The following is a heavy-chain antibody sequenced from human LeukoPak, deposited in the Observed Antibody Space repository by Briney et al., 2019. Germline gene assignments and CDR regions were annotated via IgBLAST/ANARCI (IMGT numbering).Heavy chain of an antibody. J-gene: IGHJ4*02. CDR2: IIPILGIA. CDR1: GGTFSSYA. D-gene: IGHD3-22*01. CDR3: ARGDSSGYFDY. Sequence: GASVTVSCKASGGTFSSYAISWVRQAPGQGLEWMGRIIPILGIANYAQKFQGRVTITADKSTSTAYMELSSLRSEDTAVYYCARGDSSGYFDYWGQGTLVTVSS. V-gene: IGHV1-69*04.